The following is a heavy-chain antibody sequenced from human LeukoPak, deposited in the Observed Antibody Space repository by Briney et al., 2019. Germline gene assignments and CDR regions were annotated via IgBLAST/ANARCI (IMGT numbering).Heavy chain of an antibody. Sequence: GGSLRLSCAASGFTFSSYAMNWVRQAPGKGLEWVSAIGGSGGYTYYADSVKGRFTISRDNSKNTLYLQMSSLRAEDTAVYYCAKRQGGSWDPFDYWGQGTLVTVSS. CDR2: IGGSGGYT. D-gene: IGHD2-15*01. J-gene: IGHJ4*02. CDR1: GFTFSSYA. V-gene: IGHV3-23*01. CDR3: AKRQGGSWDPFDY.